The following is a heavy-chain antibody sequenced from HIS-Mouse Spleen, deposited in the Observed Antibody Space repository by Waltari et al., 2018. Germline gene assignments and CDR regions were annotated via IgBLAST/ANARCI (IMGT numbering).Heavy chain of an antibody. CDR3: ARDTLIGRNYAFDI. V-gene: IGHV3-11*01. Sequence: QVQLVESGGGWVKPGGSRRLNWAASGFPSSVSYMSWLRQAPGKGLEWVSYISSSGSTIYYADSVKGRFTISRDNAKNSLYLQMNSLRAEDTAVYYCARDTLIGRNYAFDIWGQGTMVTVSS. CDR1: GFPSSVSY. D-gene: IGHD1-7*01. J-gene: IGHJ3*02. CDR2: ISSSGSTI.